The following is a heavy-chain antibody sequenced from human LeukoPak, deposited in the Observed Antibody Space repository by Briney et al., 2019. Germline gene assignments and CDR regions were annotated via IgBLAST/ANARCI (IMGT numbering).Heavy chain of an antibody. J-gene: IGHJ3*02. D-gene: IGHD4-23*01. CDR3: ARVGNSDAFDI. Sequence: GGSLRLSCAASGFTFSSYSMNWVRQAPGKGLEWVSSISRSSSYIYYADSVKGRFTISRDNAKNSLYLQMNSLRAEDTAVYYCARVGNSDAFDIWGQGTMVTVSS. CDR1: GFTFSSYS. CDR2: ISRSSSYI. V-gene: IGHV3-21*01.